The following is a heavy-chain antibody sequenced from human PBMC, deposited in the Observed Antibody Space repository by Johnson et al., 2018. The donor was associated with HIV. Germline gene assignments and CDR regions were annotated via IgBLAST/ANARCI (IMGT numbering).Heavy chain of an antibody. D-gene: IGHD1-26*01. CDR1: GFTFDDYG. J-gene: IGHJ3*02. CDR3: ARDRVGATPRTGYDAFDI. V-gene: IGHV3-20*04. Sequence: VQLVESGGGVVQPGRSLRLSCAASGFTFDDYGMSWVRQAPGKGLEWVSGINWNGGSTGYADSVKGRFTISRDNAKNSLYLQMNSLRAEDTALYYCARDRVGATPRTGYDAFDIWGQGTMVTVSS. CDR2: INWNGGST.